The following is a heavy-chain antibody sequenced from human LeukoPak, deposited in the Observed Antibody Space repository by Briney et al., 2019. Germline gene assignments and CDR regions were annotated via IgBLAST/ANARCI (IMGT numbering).Heavy chain of an antibody. D-gene: IGHD2-15*01. Sequence: GESLKISCKGSGYSFTSYWIGWVRQMPGKGLEWMGIIYPGDSDTRYSPSFQGQVTISADKSISTAYLQWSSLKASDTAMYYCARICSGGSCLALYAFDIWGQGTMVTVSS. J-gene: IGHJ3*02. CDR2: IYPGDSDT. CDR1: GYSFTSYW. V-gene: IGHV5-51*01. CDR3: ARICSGGSCLALYAFDI.